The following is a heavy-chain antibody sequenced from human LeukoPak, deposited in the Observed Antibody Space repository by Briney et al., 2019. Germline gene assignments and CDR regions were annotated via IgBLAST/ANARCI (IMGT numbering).Heavy chain of an antibody. V-gene: IGHV3-21*01. J-gene: IGHJ4*02. D-gene: IGHD2-15*01. CDR2: ISSTSSYI. CDR1: GFTFSSYT. CDR3: AREGFPAAYDY. Sequence: GGSLRLSCAASGFTFSSYTMNWVRQAPGKGLEWVSSISSTSSYIYYAHSVKGRFTISRDNAKNLLYLQMNSLRAEDTAVYYCAREGFPAAYDYWGQGTLVTVSS.